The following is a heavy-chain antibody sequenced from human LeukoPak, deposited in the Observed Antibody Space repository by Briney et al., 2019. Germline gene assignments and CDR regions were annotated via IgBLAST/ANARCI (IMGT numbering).Heavy chain of an antibody. CDR3: ARHVTISGPYDASDI. CDR2: IYYSGGT. Sequence: SETLSLACTVSGDSISSYYWSWIRQPPGKGLEWIGYIYYSGGTDYNPSLKSRVTISVDTSKNQFSLKLRSVTAADTAVYYCARHVTISGPYDASDIWGQGTMVTVSP. D-gene: IGHD5-24*01. J-gene: IGHJ3*02. V-gene: IGHV4-59*08. CDR1: GDSISSYY.